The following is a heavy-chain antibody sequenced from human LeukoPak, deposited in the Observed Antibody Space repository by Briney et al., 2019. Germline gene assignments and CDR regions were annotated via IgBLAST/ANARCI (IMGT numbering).Heavy chain of an antibody. D-gene: IGHD3-3*01. CDR3: ARHTTIFGVAIIDI. J-gene: IGHJ3*02. Sequence: ASVKVSCKASGYTFTDYYMHWLRQAPGQGLEWMGWMHPNSGGTNYAQKFQGRVTMTRDTSISTAYMDLSSLRSDDTAVYYCARHTTIFGVAIIDIWGLGTMVTVSS. V-gene: IGHV1-2*02. CDR1: GYTFTDYY. CDR2: MHPNSGGT.